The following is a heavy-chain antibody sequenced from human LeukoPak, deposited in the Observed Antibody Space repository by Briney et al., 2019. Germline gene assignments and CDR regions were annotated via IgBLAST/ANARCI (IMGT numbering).Heavy chain of an antibody. CDR2: ISSSSSYI. J-gene: IGHJ1*01. Sequence: GGSLRLSCAASGFTFSSYSMNWVRQAPGKGLEWVSSISSSSSYIYYADSVKGRFTISRDNAKNSLYLQMNSLRAEDTAVYYCARGSPHYGDYDSAEYFQHWGQGTLVTVSS. CDR3: ARGSPHYGDYDSAEYFQH. D-gene: IGHD4-17*01. CDR1: GFTFSSYS. V-gene: IGHV3-21*01.